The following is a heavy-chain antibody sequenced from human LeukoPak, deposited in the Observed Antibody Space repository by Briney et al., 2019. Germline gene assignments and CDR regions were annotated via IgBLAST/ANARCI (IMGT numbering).Heavy chain of an antibody. CDR1: GFTFSSYG. CDR2: ISYDGSNK. CDR3: AKGQAVAGNGATEYFQH. J-gene: IGHJ1*01. D-gene: IGHD6-19*01. Sequence: GGSLRLSCAAFGFTFSSYGMHWVRQAPGKGLEWVAVISYDGSNKYYADSVKGRFTISRDNSKNTLYLQMNSLRAEDTAVYYCAKGQAVAGNGATEYFQHWGQGTLVTVSS. V-gene: IGHV3-30*18.